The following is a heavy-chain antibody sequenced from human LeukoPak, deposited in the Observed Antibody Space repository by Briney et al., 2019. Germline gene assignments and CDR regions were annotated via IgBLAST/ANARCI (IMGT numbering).Heavy chain of an antibody. CDR2: ISGSGGST. CDR3: AKQVAPYYYDSSGYYYDY. CDR1: GFTFSSYA. D-gene: IGHD3-22*01. Sequence: PGGSLRLSCAASGFTFSSYAMSWVRQASGKGLEWVSAISGSGGSTYYADSVKGRFTISRDNSKNTLYLQMNSLRAEDTAVYYCAKQVAPYYYDSSGYYYDYWGQGTLVTVSS. J-gene: IGHJ4*02. V-gene: IGHV3-23*01.